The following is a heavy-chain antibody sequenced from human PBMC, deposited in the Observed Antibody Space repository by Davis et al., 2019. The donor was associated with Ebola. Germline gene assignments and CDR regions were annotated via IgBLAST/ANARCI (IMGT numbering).Heavy chain of an antibody. CDR1: GFTFSDYY. CDR2: ISSSGSTI. V-gene: IGHV3-11*01. J-gene: IGHJ4*02. CDR3: ARVSYSMTTEDY. Sequence: GESLKISCAASGFTFSDYYMSWIRQAPGKGLEWVSYISSSGSTIYYADPVKGRFTISRDNAKNSLYLQMNSLRAEDTAVYYCARVSYSMTTEDYWGQGTLVTVSS. D-gene: IGHD4-17*01.